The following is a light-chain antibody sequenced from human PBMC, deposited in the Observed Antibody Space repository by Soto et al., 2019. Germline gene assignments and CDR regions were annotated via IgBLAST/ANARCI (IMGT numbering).Light chain of an antibody. V-gene: IGKV2-30*01. CDR3: MQGTHWPLT. CDR1: QSLLYSDGNTY. J-gene: IGKJ4*01. CDR2: TVS. Sequence: DVVMPQSPFSLPVTLGQPASISCRSSQSLLYSDGNTYLNWFHQRPGQSPRRLISTVSNRYSGGPERFSGRGSGSDFTLKISRVEAEAVGVYYCMQGTHWPLTFGGWTKVEIK.